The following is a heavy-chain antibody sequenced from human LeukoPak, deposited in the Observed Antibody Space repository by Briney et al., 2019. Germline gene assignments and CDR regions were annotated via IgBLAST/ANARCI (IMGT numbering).Heavy chain of an antibody. J-gene: IGHJ4*02. CDR1: GGSISSGDYY. D-gene: IGHD2-15*01. CDR3: AREKSPDYCSGGSCYFDS. CDR2: IYYSGST. Sequence: SETLSLTCTVSGGSISSGDYYWSWIRQPPGKGLEWIGYIYYSGSTYYNPSLKSRVTISVDTSKNQFSLKLSSVTAADTAIYYCAREKSPDYCSGGSCYFDSWGQGTLVTVSS. V-gene: IGHV4-30-4*02.